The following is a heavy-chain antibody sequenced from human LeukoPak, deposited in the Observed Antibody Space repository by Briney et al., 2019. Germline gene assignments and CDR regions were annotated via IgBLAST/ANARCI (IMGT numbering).Heavy chain of an antibody. CDR1: GFTFSDKY. D-gene: IGHD3-10*01. Sequence: GGSLRLSCAASGFTFSDKYMNWIRQAPGKGLEWVAYISSSDSTIYYADSVKGRFTIARDNAKNSLYLQMNSLRVEDTAVYYCARVFRYNDSENSFDCGGPGTLGTFSP. CDR3: ARVFRYNDSENSFDC. V-gene: IGHV3-11*01. CDR2: ISSSDSTI. J-gene: IGHJ4*02.